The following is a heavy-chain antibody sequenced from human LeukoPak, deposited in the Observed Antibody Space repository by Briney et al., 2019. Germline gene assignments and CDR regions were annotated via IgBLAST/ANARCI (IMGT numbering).Heavy chain of an antibody. CDR1: GGSISSSSYY. Sequence: PSETLSLTCTVSGGSISSSSYYWGWIRQPPGKGLEWIGSIYYSGSTYYNPSLKSRVTISVDTSKNQFSLKLSSVTAADTAVYYCARVRSFGELLASYYYYGMDVWGQGTTVTVSS. D-gene: IGHD3-10*01. J-gene: IGHJ6*02. CDR3: ARVRSFGELLASYYYYGMDV. CDR2: IYYSGST. V-gene: IGHV4-39*01.